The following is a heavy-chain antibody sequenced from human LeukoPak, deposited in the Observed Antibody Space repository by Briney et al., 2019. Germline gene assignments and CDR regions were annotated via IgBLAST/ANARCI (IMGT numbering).Heavy chain of an antibody. CDR3: ARDARNNWFDP. Sequence: GGSLRLSCAASGFTFSSYGMHWVRQAPGKGLEWVAVIWYDGSNKYYADSVKGRFTISRDNSKNTLYLQMNCLRAEDTAVYYCARDARNNWFDPWGQGTLVTVSS. CDR1: GFTFSSYG. CDR2: IWYDGSNK. J-gene: IGHJ5*02. V-gene: IGHV3-33*01.